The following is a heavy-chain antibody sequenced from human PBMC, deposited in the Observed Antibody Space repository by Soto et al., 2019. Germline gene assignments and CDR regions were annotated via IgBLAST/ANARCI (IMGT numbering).Heavy chain of an antibody. D-gene: IGHD3-22*01. Sequence: GGSLRLSCAASGFTFSSYGMHWVRQAPGKGLEWVAVISYDGSNKYYADSVKGRFTISRDNSKNTLYLQMNSLRAEDTAVYYCAKIGLREYQYYYDSSGWRKGDWYFDLWGRGTLVTVSS. CDR3: AKIGLREYQYYYDSSGWRKGDWYFDL. V-gene: IGHV3-30*18. CDR1: GFTFSSYG. J-gene: IGHJ2*01. CDR2: ISYDGSNK.